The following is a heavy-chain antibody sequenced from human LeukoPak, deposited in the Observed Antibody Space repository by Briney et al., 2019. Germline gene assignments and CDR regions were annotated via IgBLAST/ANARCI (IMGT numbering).Heavy chain of an antibody. D-gene: IGHD2-8*02. Sequence: GGSLRLSCVASGVTVSGGDLSWVWQAHGKEMEWVSVIYRDGETYYSGSVTGRFTISREKSKNTEYLPMNKLRVEDTVVYFCARGYCTATDCHGGWWFHLWGQGTLVSVSS. CDR1: GVTVSGGD. V-gene: IGHV3-66*01. CDR2: IYRDGET. J-gene: IGHJ5*02. CDR3: ARGYCTATDCHGGWWFHL.